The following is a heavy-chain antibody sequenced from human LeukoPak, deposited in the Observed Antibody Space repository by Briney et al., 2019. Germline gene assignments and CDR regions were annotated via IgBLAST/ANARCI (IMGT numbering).Heavy chain of an antibody. CDR2: ISGSGGST. V-gene: IGHV3-23*01. Sequence: GGSLRLSCAASGFTFSSYAMSWVRQAPGKGLEWVSAISGSGGSTYYADSVKGRFTISRDNSKNTLYLQMNSLRAEDTAVYYCARGHSSSSGVFGYWGQGTLVTVSS. CDR1: GFTFSSYA. D-gene: IGHD6-13*01. J-gene: IGHJ4*02. CDR3: ARGHSSSSGVFGY.